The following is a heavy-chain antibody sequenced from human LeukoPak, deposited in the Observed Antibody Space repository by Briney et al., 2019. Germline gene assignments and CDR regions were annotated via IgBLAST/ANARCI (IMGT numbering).Heavy chain of an antibody. J-gene: IGHJ4*02. D-gene: IGHD3-10*01. CDR3: ARGSDYYGWGSYYPYLDC. Sequence: SETLSLTCTVSGGSISSYYWRWIRQPPGKGLEWIAYIYYSGSTNYNPSLKSGVTILVDTSKNHFSLKLRSVTAADAAVYYCARGSDYYGWGSYYPYLDCWGQGTLVTVSS. CDR2: IYYSGST. V-gene: IGHV4-59*01. CDR1: GGSISSYY.